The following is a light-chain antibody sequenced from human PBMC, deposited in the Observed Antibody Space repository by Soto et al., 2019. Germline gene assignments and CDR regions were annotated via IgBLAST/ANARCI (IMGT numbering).Light chain of an antibody. V-gene: IGKV3-20*01. Sequence: PGERATLSCRASQHVGRNSIAWYQQRPGQAPRLLIDTVSSRATGIPDRFTGSGSGTDFTLTINGLEPEDFAMYYCQQYADSSGAFGPGTKVETK. CDR1: QHVGRNS. J-gene: IGKJ3*01. CDR3: QQYADSSGA. CDR2: TVS.